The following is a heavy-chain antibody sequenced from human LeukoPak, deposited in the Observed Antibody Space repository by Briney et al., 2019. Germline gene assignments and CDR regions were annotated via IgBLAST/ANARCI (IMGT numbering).Heavy chain of an antibody. Sequence: GGSLRLSCAASGFTFTTYWMTWVRQAPGKGLEWVANIKQDGSEKYYVDSVKGRFTISRDNAKKSLYLQMSSLRAEDTVVYYCARVGSGSYNWFDPWGQGTLVTVSS. V-gene: IGHV3-7*03. D-gene: IGHD3-10*01. J-gene: IGHJ5*02. CDR1: GFTFTTYW. CDR2: IKQDGSEK. CDR3: ARVGSGSYNWFDP.